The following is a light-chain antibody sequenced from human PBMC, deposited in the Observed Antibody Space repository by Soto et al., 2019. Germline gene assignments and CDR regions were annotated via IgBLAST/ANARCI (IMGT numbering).Light chain of an antibody. CDR3: QQYNSPPYT. J-gene: IGKJ2*01. CDR1: QSILYSSNNKNQ. Sequence: DIVMTQSPDSLAVSLGERATINCKSSQSILYSSNNKNQLAWYQQKPGQPPKLLMYWASTRQSGVPDRFSGSDSGTDFPLTISSLQAEDVAVYYCQQYNSPPYTFGQGTKLEI. V-gene: IGKV4-1*01. CDR2: WAS.